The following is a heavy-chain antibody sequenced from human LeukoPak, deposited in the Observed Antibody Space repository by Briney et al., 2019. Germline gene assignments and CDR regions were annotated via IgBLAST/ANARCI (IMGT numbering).Heavy chain of an antibody. Sequence: PGGSLRLSCTVSGFTVSSNSMSWVRQAPGKGLEWVSFIYSGGNTHYADSVKGRFTISRDNSKNTLYLQMNSLRAEDTAIYYCAKEYTGTFSPFPSYFDNWGQGTLVTVSS. D-gene: IGHD1-26*01. CDR2: IYSGGNT. J-gene: IGHJ4*02. CDR3: AKEYTGTFSPFPSYFDN. CDR1: GFTVSSNS. V-gene: IGHV3-53*01.